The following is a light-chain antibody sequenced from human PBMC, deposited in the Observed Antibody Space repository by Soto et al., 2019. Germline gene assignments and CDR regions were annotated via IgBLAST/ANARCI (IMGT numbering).Light chain of an antibody. J-gene: IGKJ1*01. Sequence: DIQMTQSPSTLSASVGDRVTITCRASQSINTWLAWYQQKPGKAPRLLIYTASSFDSGVPSRFSGSGSGTEFTLTISRLQPDDFATYYCQQHESYPRTFGQGTKVEIK. CDR3: QQHESYPRT. CDR2: TAS. CDR1: QSINTW. V-gene: IGKV1-5*03.